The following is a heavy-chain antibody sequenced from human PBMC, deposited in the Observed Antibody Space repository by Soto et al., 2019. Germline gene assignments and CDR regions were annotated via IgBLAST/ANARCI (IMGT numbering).Heavy chain of an antibody. Sequence: GGSLRLSCAASGFTFSSYAMSWVRQAPGKGLEWVSAINGSGGSTYYADSVKGRFTISRDNSKNTLYLQMNSLRAEDTAVYYCARAEANHGYSGYDSIDYWGQGTLVTVSS. CDR1: GFTFSSYA. D-gene: IGHD5-12*01. CDR3: ARAEANHGYSGYDSIDY. J-gene: IGHJ4*02. V-gene: IGHV3-23*01. CDR2: INGSGGST.